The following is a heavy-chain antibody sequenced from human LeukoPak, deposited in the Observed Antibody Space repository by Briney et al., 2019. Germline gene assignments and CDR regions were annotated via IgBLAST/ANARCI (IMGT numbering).Heavy chain of an antibody. CDR2: ISSSSSYI. Sequence: PVVSLRLSCAASGFTFSSYSMNWVRQAPGKGLEWVSSISSSSSYIYYADSMKGRFTISRDNAKNSLYLQMNSLRAEDTAVYYCARGELLRLYYYYMDVWGKGTTVTVSS. D-gene: IGHD1-26*01. CDR3: ARGELLRLYYYYMDV. V-gene: IGHV3-21*01. J-gene: IGHJ6*03. CDR1: GFTFSSYS.